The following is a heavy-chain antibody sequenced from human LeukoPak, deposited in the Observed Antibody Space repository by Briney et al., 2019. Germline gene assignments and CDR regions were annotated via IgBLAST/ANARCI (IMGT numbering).Heavy chain of an antibody. D-gene: IGHD2/OR15-2a*01. V-gene: IGHV3-23*01. Sequence: GGSLRLSCTASGFTFSSFAMHWVRQAPGKGLEWVSLITNSGVTTHYADSVKGRFTISRDNSRSTLYLQLNSLRADDTALYYCAKARLYCNSGTCSDHPATLTGMDVWGQGTTVTVSS. J-gene: IGHJ6*02. CDR3: AKARLYCNSGTCSDHPATLTGMDV. CDR1: GFTFSSFA. CDR2: ITNSGVTT.